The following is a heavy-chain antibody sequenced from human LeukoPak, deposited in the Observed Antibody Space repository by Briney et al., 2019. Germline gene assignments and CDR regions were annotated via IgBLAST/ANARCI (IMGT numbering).Heavy chain of an antibody. CDR3: AREFDTMVRGRGYGMDV. CDR2: ISAYNGNT. CDR1: GYTFTSYG. D-gene: IGHD3-10*01. V-gene: IGHV1-18*04. J-gene: IGHJ6*04. Sequence: ASVKVSCKASGYTFTSYGISWVRQAPGQRLEWMGWISAYNGNTNYAQKPQGRVTMTTDTSTSTAYMELRSLRSDDTAVYYCAREFDTMVRGRGYGMDVWGKGTTVSVSS.